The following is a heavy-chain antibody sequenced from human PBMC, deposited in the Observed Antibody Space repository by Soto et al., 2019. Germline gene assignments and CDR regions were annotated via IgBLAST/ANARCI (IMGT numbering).Heavy chain of an antibody. V-gene: IGHV1-18*01. D-gene: IGHD6-19*01. J-gene: IGHJ5*02. CDR3: ARDKGQWLPHNWFDP. Sequence: QVQLVQSGAEVKKPGASVKVSCKASGYTFTSYGISWVRQAPGQGLEWLGWISAYNGNTNYAQKLQGRVTMTTDTSTSTADMELRSLRSDDTAVDYCARDKGQWLPHNWFDPWGQGTLVTVSS. CDR2: ISAYNGNT. CDR1: GYTFTSYG.